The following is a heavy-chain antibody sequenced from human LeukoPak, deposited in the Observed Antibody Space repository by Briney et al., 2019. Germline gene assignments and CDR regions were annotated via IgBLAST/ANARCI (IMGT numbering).Heavy chain of an antibody. Sequence: KPGGSRRLSCAASGFTFSNACMSWVRQAPGKGLEWVGQIKSKTDAGTTDYATPVKGRFTLSRDDSNNTLCRLMTSLRTEDTAVYYCTTDQNYYGSGSYFGYWGQGTLVTVSS. J-gene: IGHJ4*02. CDR3: TTDQNYYGSGSYFGY. CDR1: GFTFSNAC. V-gene: IGHV3-15*01. CDR2: IKSKTDAGTT. D-gene: IGHD3-10*01.